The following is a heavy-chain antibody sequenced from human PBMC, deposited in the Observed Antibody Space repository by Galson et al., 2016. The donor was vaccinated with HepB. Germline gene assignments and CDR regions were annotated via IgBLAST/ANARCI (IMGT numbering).Heavy chain of an antibody. CDR3: ARGRVVPTTYYSGTDY. Sequence: SLRLSCAASGFTFGDYAMSWFRQAPGKGLEWVCFIRSETYGGTTEYAASVQGRFLVSRDDSRSTTYLQMNSLKTEDTAVYLCARGRVVPTTYYSGTDYWGQGTLVTVSS. CDR2: IRSETYGGTT. V-gene: IGHV3-49*03. D-gene: IGHD1-1*01. J-gene: IGHJ4*02. CDR1: GFTFGDYA.